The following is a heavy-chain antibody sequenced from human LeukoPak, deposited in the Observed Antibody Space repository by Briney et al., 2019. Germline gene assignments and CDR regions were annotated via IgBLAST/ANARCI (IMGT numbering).Heavy chain of an antibody. Sequence: PGGTLRLSCAASGFTFSSYGMSWVRQAPGKGLEWVSAISGSGGSTYYADSVKGRFTISRDNSKNTLYLQMNSLRAEDTAVYYSAKESRDGYNSDFDYWGQGTLVTVSS. D-gene: IGHD5-24*01. CDR1: GFTFSSYG. CDR3: AKESRDGYNSDFDY. V-gene: IGHV3-23*01. CDR2: ISGSGGST. J-gene: IGHJ4*02.